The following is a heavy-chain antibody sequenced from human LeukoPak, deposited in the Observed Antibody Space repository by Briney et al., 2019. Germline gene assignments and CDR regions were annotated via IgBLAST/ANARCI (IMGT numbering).Heavy chain of an antibody. CDR2: VYHSGST. Sequence: PSETLSLTCTASTYSISSGHYRGWIRQPPGKGLEWIGSVYHSGSTYSNPSLNSRVTISVDTSKSQFSLKLSSVTAADTAVYYCAREIVSSTSPYYYYYYMDVWGKGTTVTVSS. V-gene: IGHV4-38-2*02. D-gene: IGHD2-2*01. CDR3: AREIVSSTSPYYYYYYMDV. CDR1: TYSISSGHY. J-gene: IGHJ6*03.